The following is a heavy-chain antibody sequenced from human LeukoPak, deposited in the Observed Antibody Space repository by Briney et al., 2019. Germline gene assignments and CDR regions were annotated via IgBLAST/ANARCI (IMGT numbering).Heavy chain of an antibody. Sequence: GSLRLSCAASGFTLSSYWMSWVRQAQGKGLEWVANIKQDGSEKYYVDSVKGRFTISRDNAKNSLYLQMNSLRAEDTAVYYCARSAGDFWSGYFRGLWFDYWGQGTLVTVSS. J-gene: IGHJ4*02. CDR2: IKQDGSEK. D-gene: IGHD3-3*01. V-gene: IGHV3-7*01. CDR3: ARSAGDFWSGYFRGLWFDY. CDR1: GFTLSSYW.